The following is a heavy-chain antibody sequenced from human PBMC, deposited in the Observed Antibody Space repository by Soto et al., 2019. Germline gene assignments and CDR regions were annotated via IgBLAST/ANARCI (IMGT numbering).Heavy chain of an antibody. V-gene: IGHV4-59*01. CDR3: ARGNGPPPDSDYSGSYPFDY. Sequence: KTSETLSLTCTVSGGSISSYYWSWIRQPPGKGLEWIGYIYYSGSTNYNPSLKSRVTISVDTSKNQFSLKLSSVTAADTAVYYCARGNGPPPDSDYSGSYPFDYWGQGTLVTVSS. D-gene: IGHD1-26*01. J-gene: IGHJ4*02. CDR1: GGSISSYY. CDR2: IYYSGST.